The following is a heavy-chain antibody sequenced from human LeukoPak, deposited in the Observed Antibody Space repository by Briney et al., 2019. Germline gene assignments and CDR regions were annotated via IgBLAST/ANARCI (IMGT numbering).Heavy chain of an antibody. D-gene: IGHD6-13*01. J-gene: IGHJ5*02. CDR2: IDPSDSYT. V-gene: IGHV5-10-1*01. Sequence: GESLRISCKGSGYSFTSYWISWVRQMPGKGLEWMGRIDPSDSYTNYSPSFQGHVTISADKSISTAYLQWSSLKASDTAMYYCARLPTRIAAAGTPWFDPWGQGTLATVSS. CDR1: GYSFTSYW. CDR3: ARLPTRIAAAGTPWFDP.